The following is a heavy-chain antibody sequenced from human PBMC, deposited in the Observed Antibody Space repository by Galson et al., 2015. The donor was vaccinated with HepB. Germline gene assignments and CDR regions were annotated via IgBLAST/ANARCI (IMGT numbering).Heavy chain of an antibody. CDR2: IRYDGSNK. Sequence: SGFTFSSYGMHWVRQAPGKGLEWVAFIRYDGSNKYYADSVKGRFTISRDNSKNTLYLQMNSLRAEDTAVYYCAKDEEYYYDSSGYPFDYWGQGTLVTVSS. CDR1: GFTFSSYG. J-gene: IGHJ4*02. CDR3: AKDEEYYYDSSGYPFDY. V-gene: IGHV3-30*02. D-gene: IGHD3-22*01.